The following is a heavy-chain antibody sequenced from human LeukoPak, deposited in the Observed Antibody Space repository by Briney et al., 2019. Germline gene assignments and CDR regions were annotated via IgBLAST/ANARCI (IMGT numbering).Heavy chain of an antibody. CDR2: ILSDGTNE. J-gene: IGHJ3*02. Sequence: GGSLRLSCAASGFTFSVSAMHWVRQAPGKGLEWVTLILSDGTNEYYTDSVKGRFTISRDNSKNTVYLEMNSLRVEDTAVYYCARTGQSHAFDIWGQGTMVTVSS. D-gene: IGHD5-24*01. CDR1: GFTFSVSA. V-gene: IGHV3-30*04. CDR3: ARTGQSHAFDI.